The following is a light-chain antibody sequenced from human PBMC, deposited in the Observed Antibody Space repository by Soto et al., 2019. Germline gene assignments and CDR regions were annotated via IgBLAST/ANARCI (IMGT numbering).Light chain of an antibody. V-gene: IGLV2-8*01. J-gene: IGLJ2*01. CDR3: ISFAGNHNLV. Sequence: QSALTQPPSASGSTGQSVTISCTGTSSDVGGYNYVSWYQQHPGKAPKFMISDVSKRPSGVPDRFSGSKSGNTASLTVSGLQAEDEADYYCISFAGNHNLVFGGGTKLTVL. CDR2: DVS. CDR1: SSDVGGYNY.